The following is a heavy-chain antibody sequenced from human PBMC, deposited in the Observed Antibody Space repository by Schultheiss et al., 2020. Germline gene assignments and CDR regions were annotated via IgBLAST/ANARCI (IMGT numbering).Heavy chain of an antibody. CDR2: ISAYNGNT. J-gene: IGHJ6*02. D-gene: IGHD6-13*01. Sequence: ASVKVSCKASGYTFTSYGISWVRQAPGQGLEWMGWISAYNGNTNYAQKLQGRVTITRDTSASTAYMELSSLRSEDTAVYYCARGYSSSWYLWQSDPAYYYYYGMDVWGQGTTVTVSS. CDR3: ARGYSSSWYLWQSDPAYYYYYGMDV. V-gene: IGHV1-18*01. CDR1: GYTFTSYG.